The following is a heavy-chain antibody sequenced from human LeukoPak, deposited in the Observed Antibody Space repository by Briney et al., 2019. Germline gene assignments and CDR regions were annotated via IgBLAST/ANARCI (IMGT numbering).Heavy chain of an antibody. CDR2: FSYSGST. CDR3: AREWRGAYFSY. D-gene: IGHD3-16*01. J-gene: IGHJ4*02. CDR1: GGSIRGSDYY. V-gene: IGHV4-39*07. Sequence: SETLSLTCTVSGGSIRGSDYYWGWIRQPPGKGLEWIGNFSYSGSTNYNPSLKSRVSLSEDTSQNQFSMKLTSVTAADTAVYYCAREWRGAYFSYWGQGTLVTVSS.